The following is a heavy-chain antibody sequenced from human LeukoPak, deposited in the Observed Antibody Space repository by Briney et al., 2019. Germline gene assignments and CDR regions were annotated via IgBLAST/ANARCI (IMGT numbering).Heavy chain of an antibody. CDR3: ARSPRQQWLVYFDY. CDR2: ISYDGSNK. D-gene: IGHD6-19*01. V-gene: IGHV3-30*04. J-gene: IGHJ4*02. CDR1: GFTFSSYA. Sequence: GGSLRLSCAASGFTFSSYAMHWVRQDPGKGLEWVAVISYDGSNKYYADSVKGRFTISRDNSKNTLYLQMNSLRAEDTAVYYCARSPRQQWLVYFDYWGQGTLVTVSS.